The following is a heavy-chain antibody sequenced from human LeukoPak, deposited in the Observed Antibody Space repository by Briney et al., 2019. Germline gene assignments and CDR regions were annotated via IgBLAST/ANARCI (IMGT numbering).Heavy chain of an antibody. CDR2: IYTSGST. Sequence: NASETLSLTCIVSGGSISGYYWSWTRQSAGKGLEWIGRIYTSGSTDYNPSFKSRVTMSVDTSKNQFSLTLGSVTAADTAVYYRARESTTHTIWDYWGQGTLVTVSS. CDR3: ARESTTHTIWDY. V-gene: IGHV4-4*07. J-gene: IGHJ4*02. CDR1: GGSISGYY. D-gene: IGHD3-3*01.